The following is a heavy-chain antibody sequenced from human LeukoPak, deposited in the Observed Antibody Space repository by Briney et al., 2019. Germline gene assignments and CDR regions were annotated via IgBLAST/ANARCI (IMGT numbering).Heavy chain of an antibody. CDR3: AWMATVLSVYV. J-gene: IGHJ4*02. CDR2: IKGRTYSETA. V-gene: IGHV3-15*01. CDR1: GLTFRDAW. Sequence: GGSLRLSCVVSGLTFRDAWISWVRQAPGKGLEWIGRIKGRTYSETADFAAPVKGRFTLSRDDSKNTVYLQMNSLNPEDTAMYFCAWMATVLSVYVWGQGTLFTVSS. D-gene: IGHD5-24*01.